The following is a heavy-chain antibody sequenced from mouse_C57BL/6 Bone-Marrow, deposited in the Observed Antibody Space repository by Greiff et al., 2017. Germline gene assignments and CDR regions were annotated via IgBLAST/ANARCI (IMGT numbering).Heavy chain of an antibody. Sequence: EVKLVESGAELVRPGASVKLSCTASGFNIKDDYMHWVKQRPEQGLAWIGWIDPENGDTEYASKFQGKATITADASTNTAYLQLSSLTSEDAAVYYYTTAGYYGSKDYWGQGTSLTVSA. CDR1: GFNIKDDY. J-gene: IGHJ2*02. D-gene: IGHD1-1*01. V-gene: IGHV14-4*01. CDR2: IDPENGDT. CDR3: TTAGYYGSKDY.